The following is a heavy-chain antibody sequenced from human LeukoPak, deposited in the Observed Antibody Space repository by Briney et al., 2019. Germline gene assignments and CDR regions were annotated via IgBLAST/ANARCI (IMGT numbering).Heavy chain of an antibody. CDR2: ISGSGGST. V-gene: IGHV3-23*01. J-gene: IGHJ4*02. Sequence: PGGSLRLSCAASGFTFSSYAMSWVRQAPGKGLEWVSAISGSGGSTYYADSVKGRFTISKDNSKNTLYLQMNSLRAEDTAVYYCAKDRGLLFGEFHDYWGQGTLVTVSS. D-gene: IGHD3-10*02. CDR3: AKDRGLLFGEFHDY. CDR1: GFTFSSYA.